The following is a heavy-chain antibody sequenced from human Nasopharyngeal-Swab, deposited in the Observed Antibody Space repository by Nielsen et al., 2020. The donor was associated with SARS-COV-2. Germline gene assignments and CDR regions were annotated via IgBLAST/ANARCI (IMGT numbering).Heavy chain of an antibody. D-gene: IGHD5-12*01. CDR1: GDTFTNSA. CDR2: IVPALGLP. V-gene: IGHV1-69*10. J-gene: IGHJ4*02. CDR3: AREGEYGAYDAPDY. Sequence: SVKVSCKTSGDTFTNSAISWVRQAPGQGLEWMGGIVPALGLPNYAQKFRGRVTTSADRSTTTSYLELSSLRSEDTAIYYCAREGEYGAYDAPDYWGQGTLVTVSS.